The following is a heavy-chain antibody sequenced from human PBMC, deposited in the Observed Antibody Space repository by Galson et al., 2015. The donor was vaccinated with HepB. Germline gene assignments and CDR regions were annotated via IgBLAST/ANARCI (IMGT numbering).Heavy chain of an antibody. V-gene: IGHV1-69*13. J-gene: IGHJ6*02. Sequence: SVKVSCKASGGTFSSYAISWVRQAPGQGLEWMGGIIPIFGTANYAQKFQDRVTITADESTSTAYMELSSLRSEDTAVYYCAHGGMTTRYYYGMDVWGQGTTVTVSS. CDR2: IIPIFGTA. CDR3: AHGGMTTRYYYGMDV. D-gene: IGHD4-17*01. CDR1: GGTFSSYA.